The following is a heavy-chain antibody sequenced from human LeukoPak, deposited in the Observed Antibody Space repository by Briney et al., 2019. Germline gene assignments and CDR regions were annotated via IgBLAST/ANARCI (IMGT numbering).Heavy chain of an antibody. D-gene: IGHD3-22*01. CDR3: AKGSSGYYYGYFDY. J-gene: IGHJ4*02. Sequence: GGSLRLSCAASGFTFSSYAMSWVRQAPGKGLEGVSAISVSGGSTLSADSVKGRFTISRDNSKNTLYLQMNSLRAEDTALYYCAKGSSGYYYGYFDYWGQGTLVTVSS. V-gene: IGHV3-23*01. CDR1: GFTFSSYA. CDR2: ISVSGGST.